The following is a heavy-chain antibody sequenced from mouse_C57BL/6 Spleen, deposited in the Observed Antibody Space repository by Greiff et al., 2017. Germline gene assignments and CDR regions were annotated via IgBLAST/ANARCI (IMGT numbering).Heavy chain of an antibody. CDR1: GFTFSSYG. J-gene: IGHJ2*01. CDR3: ERQDYYGSSYPYFDY. CDR2: ISSGGSYT. D-gene: IGHD1-1*01. V-gene: IGHV5-6*01. Sequence: EVKLVESGGDLVKPGGSLKLSCAASGFTFSSYGMSWVRQTPDKRLEWVATISSGGSYTYYPDSVKGRFTISRDNAKNTLYLQMSSLKSEDTAMFYCERQDYYGSSYPYFDYWGQGTTLTVSS.